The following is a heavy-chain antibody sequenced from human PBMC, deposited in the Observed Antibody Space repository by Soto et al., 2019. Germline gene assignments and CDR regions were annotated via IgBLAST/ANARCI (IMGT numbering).Heavy chain of an antibody. Sequence: GGSLRLSCAASGFSFSNYAMNWVRQAPGKGLEWVSAISAGGSNTNCADSVKGRFTISSDNSKNTLYLQMNGLRADDTAVYYCAKEYSTSFDYWGQGTPVTVSS. V-gene: IGHV3-23*01. D-gene: IGHD6-6*01. CDR3: AKEYSTSFDY. CDR1: GFSFSNYA. J-gene: IGHJ4*02. CDR2: ISAGGSNT.